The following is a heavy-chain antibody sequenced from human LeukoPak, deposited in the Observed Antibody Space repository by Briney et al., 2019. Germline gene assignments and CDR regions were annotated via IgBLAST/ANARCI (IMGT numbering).Heavy chain of an antibody. CDR1: GFAFGHYT. J-gene: IGHJ4*02. CDR2: ISGSGGST. D-gene: IGHD2-8*01. V-gene: IGHV3-23*01. CDR3: AKGAIVLMVYANLDY. Sequence: GGSLRLSCAASGFAFGHYTMHWVRQAPGKGLEWVSAISGSGGSTYYADSVKGRFTISRDNSKNTLYLQMNSLRAEDTAVYYCAKGAIVLMVYANLDYWGQGTLVTVSS.